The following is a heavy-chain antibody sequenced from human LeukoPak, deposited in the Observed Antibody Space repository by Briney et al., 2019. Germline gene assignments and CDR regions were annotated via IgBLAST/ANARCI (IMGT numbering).Heavy chain of an antibody. CDR1: GFTVSSHY. D-gene: IGHD1-26*01. Sequence: PGGSLRLSCTASGFTVSSHYMTWVRQAPGKGLEWVSVIYSGGDTHYADSVKGRFTISRDNSKNTVWLEMNSLRVEDTAVYYCAKGGRDTSKYYFDYWGQGAQVTVSS. V-gene: IGHV3-53*05. J-gene: IGHJ4*02. CDR2: IYSGGDT. CDR3: AKGGRDTSKYYFDY.